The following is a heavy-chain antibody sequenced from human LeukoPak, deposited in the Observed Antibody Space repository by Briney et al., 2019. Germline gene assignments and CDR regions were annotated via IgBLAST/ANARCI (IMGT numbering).Heavy chain of an antibody. Sequence: PGGSLRLSCAASGFTFSSYAMSWVRQAPGKGLEWASAISGSGGSTYYADSVKGRFTISRDNSKNTLYLQMNSLRAEDTAVYYCAKSQHSSGWSLFDYWGQGTLVTVSS. CDR3: AKSQHSSGWSLFDY. CDR2: ISGSGGST. V-gene: IGHV3-23*01. CDR1: GFTFSSYA. J-gene: IGHJ4*02. D-gene: IGHD6-19*01.